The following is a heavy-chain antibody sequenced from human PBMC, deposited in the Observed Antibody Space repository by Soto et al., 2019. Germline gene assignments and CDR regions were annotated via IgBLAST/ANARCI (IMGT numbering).Heavy chain of an antibody. D-gene: IGHD1-26*01. CDR2: INAGNGNT. Sequence: ASVKVSCKASGYTFTSYAMHWVRQAPGQRLEWMGWINAGNGNTKYSQKFQGRVTITRDTSASTAYMELSSLTSEDTAVYYCARDDAGFSGSHYIDYFNYWGQGALVTVSS. J-gene: IGHJ4*02. V-gene: IGHV1-3*01. CDR1: GYTFTSYA. CDR3: ARDDAGFSGSHYIDYFNY.